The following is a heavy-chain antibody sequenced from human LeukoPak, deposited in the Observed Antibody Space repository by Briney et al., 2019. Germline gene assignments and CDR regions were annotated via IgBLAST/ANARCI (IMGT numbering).Heavy chain of an antibody. CDR1: GFIFNAYW. V-gene: IGHV3-7*01. D-gene: IGHD3-9*01. CDR3: ARGGLGYPSAY. J-gene: IGHJ4*02. CDR2: IRQDGGEI. Sequence: GESLRLSCTGSGFIFNAYWMTWVRKAPGMGLEWVGNIRQDGGEIFYVDSVRGRFTISRDNSKNSLYLQMNSLRAEDTAVYYCARGGLGYPSAYWGQGTLVSVSS.